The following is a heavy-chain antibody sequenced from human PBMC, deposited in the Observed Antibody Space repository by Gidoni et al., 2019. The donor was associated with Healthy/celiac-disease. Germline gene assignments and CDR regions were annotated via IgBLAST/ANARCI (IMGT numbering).Heavy chain of an antibody. V-gene: IGHV4-39*01. CDR1: GGSISSSSYY. CDR2: IYYSGST. J-gene: IGHJ6*02. Sequence: ETLSLTCTVSGGSISSSSYYCGWIRQPPGKGLEWIGSIYYSGSTYYNPSLKSRVTISVDPSKNQFSLKLSSVTAADTAVYYCASRIAARPDYYYGMDVWGQGTTVTVSS. CDR3: ASRIAARPDYYYGMDV. D-gene: IGHD6-6*01.